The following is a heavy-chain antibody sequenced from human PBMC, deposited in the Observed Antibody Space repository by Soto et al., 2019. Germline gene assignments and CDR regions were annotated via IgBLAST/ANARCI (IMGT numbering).Heavy chain of an antibody. J-gene: IGHJ3*02. CDR1: GYTFTSYG. CDR2: ISAYNGNT. D-gene: IGHD3-9*01. CDR3: ARVLSGGHYDILTGYYYDAFDI. V-gene: IGHV1-18*01. Sequence: ASVKVSCKASGYTFTSYGISWVRQAPGQGLEWMGWISAYNGNTNYAQKLQGRVTMTTDTSTSTAYMELRSLRSDDTAVYYCARVLSGGHYDILTGYYYDAFDIWGQGTMVTVSS.